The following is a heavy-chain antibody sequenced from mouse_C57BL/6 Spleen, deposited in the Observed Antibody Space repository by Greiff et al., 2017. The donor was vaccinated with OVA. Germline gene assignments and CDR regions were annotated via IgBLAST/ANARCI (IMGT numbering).Heavy chain of an antibody. CDR2: ISGGGGNT. Sequence: DVQLVESGGGLVKPGGSLKLSCAASGFTFSSYTMSWVRQTPEKRLEWVATISGGGGNTYYPDSVKGRFTISRDNAKNTLYLQMSSLRSEDTALYYCARRSYDGYYYFDYWGQGTTLTVSS. CDR1: GFTFSSYT. D-gene: IGHD2-3*01. CDR3: ARRSYDGYYYFDY. V-gene: IGHV5-9*01. J-gene: IGHJ2*01.